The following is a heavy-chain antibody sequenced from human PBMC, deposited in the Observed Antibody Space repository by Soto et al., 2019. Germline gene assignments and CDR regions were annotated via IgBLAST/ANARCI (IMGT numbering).Heavy chain of an antibody. V-gene: IGHV3-23*01. CDR2: VSGSGGST. Sequence: PGGSLRLSCAASGFTFISYAMSWVLQAPWKGLEWISAVSGSGGSTYYADSVKGRFTISRDNSKDTLYLQMNNLRAEDTAVYYCAKDTYYYDRSGYYTYDHWGQGTQVTVSS. J-gene: IGHJ4*02. D-gene: IGHD3-22*01. CDR3: AKDTYYYDRSGYYTYDH. CDR1: GFTFISYA.